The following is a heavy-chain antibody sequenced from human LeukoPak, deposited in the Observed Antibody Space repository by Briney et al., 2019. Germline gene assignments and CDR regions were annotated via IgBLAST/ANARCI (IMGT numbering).Heavy chain of an antibody. J-gene: IGHJ4*02. CDR2: IIPIFGTA. CDR1: GGTFSSYA. V-gene: IGHV1-69*13. CDR3: AKTRPLDSSSWSHGDY. Sequence: ASVKVSCKASGGTFSSYAISWVRQAPGQGLEWMGGIIPIFGTANYAQKFQGRVTITADESTSTAYMELSSLRSEDTAVYYCAKTRPLDSSSWSHGDYWGQGTLVTVSS. D-gene: IGHD6-13*01.